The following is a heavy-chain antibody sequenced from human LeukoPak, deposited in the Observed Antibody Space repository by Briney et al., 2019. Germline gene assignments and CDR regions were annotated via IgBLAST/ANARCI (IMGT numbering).Heavy chain of an antibody. V-gene: IGHV3-21*01. Sequence: GGSLRLSCAASGFTFSTYSMNWVRQAPGEGLEWVSSITSNSNYIYYADSVKGRFTISRDNAKNSLYLQMNSLRAEDTAVYYCARGGVYSSRGIDYWGQGTLVTVSS. CDR1: GFTFSTYS. D-gene: IGHD6-13*01. J-gene: IGHJ4*02. CDR2: ITSNSNYI. CDR3: ARGGVYSSRGIDY.